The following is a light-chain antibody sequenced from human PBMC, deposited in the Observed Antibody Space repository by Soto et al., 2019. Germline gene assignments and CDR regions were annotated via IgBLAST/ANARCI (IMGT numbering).Light chain of an antibody. Sequence: QLVLTQSPSASASLGASVKLTCTLSSGHSNYAIAWHQQQSEKGPRFLMNLNSDGSHSKGDGIPDRFSGSSSGAERYLTISSLQSEDEADYYSQTWGSGIVVFGGGTKLTVL. V-gene: IGLV4-69*01. J-gene: IGLJ2*01. CDR1: SGHSNYA. CDR3: QTWGSGIVV. CDR2: LNSDGSH.